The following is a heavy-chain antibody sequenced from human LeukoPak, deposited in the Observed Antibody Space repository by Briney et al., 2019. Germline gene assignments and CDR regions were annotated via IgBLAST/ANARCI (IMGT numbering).Heavy chain of an antibody. Sequence: GGSLRLSCAASGFTFSSYEMNWVRQAPGKGLEWVSYISSSGSTIYYADSVKGRFTISRDNAKNSLYLQMNSLRAEDTAVYYCARVYYCDSSGPGGAFDIWGQGTMVTVSS. D-gene: IGHD3-22*01. CDR3: ARVYYCDSSGPGGAFDI. J-gene: IGHJ3*02. CDR1: GFTFSSYE. CDR2: ISSSGSTI. V-gene: IGHV3-48*03.